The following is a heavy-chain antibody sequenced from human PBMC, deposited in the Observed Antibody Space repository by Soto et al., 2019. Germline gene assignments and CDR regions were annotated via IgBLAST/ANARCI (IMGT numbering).Heavy chain of an antibody. D-gene: IGHD3-10*01. CDR3: ARARGRITMVRGVPVPFDP. V-gene: IGHV1-69*01. Sequence: QVQLVQSGAEVKKPGSSVKVSCKASGGTFSSYAISWVRQAPGQGLEWMGGIIPIFGTANYAQKFQGRVTITADESTSTAYMELSSLRSEDTAVYYCARARGRITMVRGVPVPFDPWGQGTLVPVSS. J-gene: IGHJ5*02. CDR2: IIPIFGTA. CDR1: GGTFSSYA.